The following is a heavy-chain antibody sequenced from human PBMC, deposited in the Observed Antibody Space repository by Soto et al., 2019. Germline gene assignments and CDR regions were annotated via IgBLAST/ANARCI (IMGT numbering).Heavy chain of an antibody. J-gene: IGHJ6*02. D-gene: IGHD3-22*01. Sequence: GGSRRLSCGGSGFTFSDYYMSWIRQAPGKRLEWVSYISSSGSTIYYADSVKGRFTISRDNAKNSLYLQMNSPRAEDTAVYYCARYSGSNYDSSGFALPDPTYYSYYGMDVWGQGPTVTV. CDR3: ARYSGSNYDSSGFALPDPTYYSYYGMDV. CDR2: ISSSGSTI. CDR1: GFTFSDYY. V-gene: IGHV3-11*01.